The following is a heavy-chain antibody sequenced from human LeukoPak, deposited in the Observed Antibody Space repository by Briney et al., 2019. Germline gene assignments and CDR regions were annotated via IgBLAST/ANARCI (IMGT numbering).Heavy chain of an antibody. V-gene: IGHV3-23*01. D-gene: IGHD6-13*01. J-gene: IGHJ4*02. Sequence: GGSLRLSCAASGFTFSSYAMSWVRQAPGKGLEWVSAISGSGGSTYHADSVKGRFTISRDNSKNTLYLQMNSLRAEDTAVYYCAKDPPKRTAAASYYFDYWGQGTLVTVSS. CDR3: AKDPPKRTAAASYYFDY. CDR1: GFTFSSYA. CDR2: ISGSGGST.